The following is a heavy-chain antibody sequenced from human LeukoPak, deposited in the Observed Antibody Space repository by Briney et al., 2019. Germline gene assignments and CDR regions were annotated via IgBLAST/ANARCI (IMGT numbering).Heavy chain of an antibody. Sequence: GESLQISCKGSEYSFANYWISWVRQLPGKGLEWMGRIDPSDSYTNYSPSFQGHVTISADKSISTAYLQWGSLKASDTAMYYCARQGKQQLVRNYYYYGLDVWGQGTTVTVSS. V-gene: IGHV5-10-1*01. CDR3: ARQGKQQLVRNYYYYGLDV. J-gene: IGHJ6*02. CDR2: IDPSDSYT. CDR1: EYSFANYW. D-gene: IGHD6-13*01.